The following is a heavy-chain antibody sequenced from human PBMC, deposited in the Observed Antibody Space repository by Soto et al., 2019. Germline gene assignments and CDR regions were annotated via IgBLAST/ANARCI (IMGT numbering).Heavy chain of an antibody. Sequence: SETLSLTCTVSGGSISSYYWSWIRQPPGKGLEWIGYIYYSGSTNYNPSLKSRVTISVDTSKNQFSLKLSSVTAADTTVYYCARHDPRYSGYDFDYWGQGTLVTVSS. V-gene: IGHV4-59*08. CDR2: IYYSGST. D-gene: IGHD5-12*01. J-gene: IGHJ4*02. CDR3: ARHDPRYSGYDFDY. CDR1: GGSISSYY.